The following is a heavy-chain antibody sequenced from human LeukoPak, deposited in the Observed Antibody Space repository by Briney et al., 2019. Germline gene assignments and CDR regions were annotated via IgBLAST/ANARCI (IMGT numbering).Heavy chain of an antibody. D-gene: IGHD4-17*01. CDR1: GFTFSSSE. CDR2: IGSSGSYI. V-gene: IGHV3-48*03. J-gene: IGHJ6*02. CDR3: ARDNAATVTPYSFYAMDV. Sequence: GGSLRLSCAASGFTFSSSEMNWVRQTPGKGLVWISWIGSSGSYIYYAVSVKGRFTISRDNARNSLYLQMNSLRVEDTAVYYCARDNAATVTPYSFYAMDVWGLGTTVIVSS.